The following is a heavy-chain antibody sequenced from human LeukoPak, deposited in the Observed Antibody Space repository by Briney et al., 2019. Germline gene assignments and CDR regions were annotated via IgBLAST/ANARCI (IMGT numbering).Heavy chain of an antibody. D-gene: IGHD6-19*01. CDR1: GFTFSSYG. J-gene: IGHJ4*02. V-gene: IGHV3-30*03. CDR3: ARERRGCLDY. CDR2: ISYDGSNK. Sequence: GRSLRLSCAASGFTFSSYGMHWVRQAPGKGLEWVAVISYDGSNKYYADSVKGRFTISRDNSKNTLYLQMNSLRAEDTAVYYCARERRGCLDYWGQGTLVTVSS.